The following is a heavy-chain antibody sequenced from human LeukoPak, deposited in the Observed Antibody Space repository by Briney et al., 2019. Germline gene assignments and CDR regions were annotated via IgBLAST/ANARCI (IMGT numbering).Heavy chain of an antibody. D-gene: IGHD7-27*01. J-gene: IGHJ4*02. Sequence: SETLSLTCTVSGGSISSSIYYWGWIRQPPGKGLEWIGSIYYSGSTYYNPSLKSRVTISLDTSKNQFSLKLSSVTAADTAVYYCARTPPNWAIGKYFDYWGQGTLVTVSS. CDR3: ARTPPNWAIGKYFDY. CDR1: GGSISSSIYY. CDR2: IYYSGST. V-gene: IGHV4-39*01.